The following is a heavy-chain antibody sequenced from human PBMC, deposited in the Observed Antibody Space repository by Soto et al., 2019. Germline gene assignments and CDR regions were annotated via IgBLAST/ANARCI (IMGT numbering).Heavy chain of an antibody. Sequence: SETLSLTCAVYNGSFSGYYWSWIRQPPGKGLEWIGEINRSGSTNYNPSLKSRVTISVDTSKNQFSLKLSSVTAADTAVYYCARVFGNMGALFDYWGQGTLVTVSS. V-gene: IGHV4-34*01. CDR3: ARVFGNMGALFDY. CDR1: NGSFSGYY. D-gene: IGHD3-10*01. CDR2: INRSGST. J-gene: IGHJ4*02.